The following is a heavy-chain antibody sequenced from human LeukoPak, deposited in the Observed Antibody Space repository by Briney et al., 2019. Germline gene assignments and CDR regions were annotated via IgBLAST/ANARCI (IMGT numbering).Heavy chain of an antibody. CDR1: GFTFSNYA. V-gene: IGHV3-23*01. D-gene: IGHD3-22*01. CDR3: AKSDSSGYYLGG. Sequence: GGSLRLSCAASGFTFSNYAMSWVRQAPGKGLEWVSAFSGSGGSTYYADSVKGRFTISRDNSKNTLYLQINSLRAEDTALYYCAKSDSSGYYLGGWGQGTLVTVSS. CDR2: FSGSGGST. J-gene: IGHJ4*02.